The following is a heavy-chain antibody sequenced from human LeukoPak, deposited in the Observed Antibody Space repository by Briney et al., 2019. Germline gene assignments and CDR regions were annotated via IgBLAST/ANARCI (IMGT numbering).Heavy chain of an antibody. CDR1: GFTFGRYW. CDR3: ATPAAGPGAEYSLY. V-gene: IGHV3-74*01. J-gene: IGHJ1*01. D-gene: IGHD6-13*01. CDR2: ITTDGSGT. Sequence: GGSLRLSCADSGFTFGRYWMHWVRQAPGKGLVWVSHITTDGSGTSYADSVKGRFTISRDNAKNSLDLQMNSLKVEDTAVYYCATPAAGPGAEYSLYWGQGTLVIVSS.